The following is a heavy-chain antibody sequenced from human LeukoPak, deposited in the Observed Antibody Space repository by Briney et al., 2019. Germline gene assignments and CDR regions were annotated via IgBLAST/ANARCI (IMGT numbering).Heavy chain of an antibody. CDR3: ARDHPSDYYYGMDV. V-gene: IGHV4-30-4*01. CDR2: ISYSGST. CDR1: GGSISSGDYY. J-gene: IGHJ6*02. Sequence: SQTLSLTCTVSGGSISSGDYYWSWIRQPPGKGLEWIGYISYSGSTYYNPSLKSRLTISVDTSKNQFSLNLSSVTAADTAEYYCARDHPSDYYYGMDVWGQGTTVTVSS.